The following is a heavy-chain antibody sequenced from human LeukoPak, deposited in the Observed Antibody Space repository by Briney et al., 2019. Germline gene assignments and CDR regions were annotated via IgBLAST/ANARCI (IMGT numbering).Heavy chain of an antibody. J-gene: IGHJ4*02. CDR2: ISAYNGNT. CDR3: AREDHWYSSSFDYFDY. V-gene: IGHV1-18*01. D-gene: IGHD6-13*01. CDR1: GYTFTSYG. Sequence: ASVKVSCKASGYTFTSYGISWVRQVPGQGLEWMGWISAYNGNTNYAQKLQGRVTMTTDTSTSTAYMELRSLRSDDTAVYYCAREDHWYSSSFDYFDYWGQGTLVTVSS.